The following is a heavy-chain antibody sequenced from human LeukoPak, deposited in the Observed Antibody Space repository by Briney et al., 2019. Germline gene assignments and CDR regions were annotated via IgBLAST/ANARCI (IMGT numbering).Heavy chain of an antibody. CDR1: GFTFSSYG. J-gene: IGHJ3*02. CDR2: IWYDGGNK. Sequence: GGSLRLSCAASGFTFSSYGMHWVRQAPGKGLEWVAVIWYDGGNKYYEDSVKGRFTTSRDNSKNTLYLQMNSLRAEDTAVYYCARDGVTTPFDAFDIWGQGTMVTVSS. CDR3: ARDGVTTPFDAFDI. V-gene: IGHV3-33*01. D-gene: IGHD4-17*01.